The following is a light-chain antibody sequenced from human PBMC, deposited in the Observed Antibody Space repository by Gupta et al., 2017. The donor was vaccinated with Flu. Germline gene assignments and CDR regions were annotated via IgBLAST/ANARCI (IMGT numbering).Light chain of an antibody. CDR3: MQGSRWPWA. Sequence: DVVITQSPLSLPVTLGQPASISCRSSQSLVYSDGNTYLHWFQQRLGQSPRRLIYQVSHRESGVPDRFSGSGSGTDFTLKISRVEAEDVGVYYCMQGSRWPWAFGQGTKVEIK. CDR1: QSLVYSDGNTY. V-gene: IGKV2-30*01. CDR2: QVS. J-gene: IGKJ1*01.